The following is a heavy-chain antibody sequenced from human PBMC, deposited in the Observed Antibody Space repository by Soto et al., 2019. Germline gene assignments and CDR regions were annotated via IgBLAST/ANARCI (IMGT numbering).Heavy chain of an antibody. CDR2: ISGSGGST. CDR1: GFTFSSNA. J-gene: IGHJ5*02. D-gene: IGHD3-9*01. V-gene: IGHV3-23*01. CDR3: VKDVLVGLRYFDWSPIDP. Sequence: GGSLILSCAASGFTFSSNAMSWVRQAPGKGLEWVSGISGSGGSTYYADSVRGRFTISRDNSKNTLYLQMNSLRAEDTAVYYCVKDVLVGLRYFDWSPIDPLGQGTLVTV.